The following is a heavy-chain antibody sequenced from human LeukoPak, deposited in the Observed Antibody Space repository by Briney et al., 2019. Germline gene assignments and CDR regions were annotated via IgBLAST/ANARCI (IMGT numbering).Heavy chain of an antibody. V-gene: IGHV1-2*02. CDR3: ARGDTYGVDY. CDR2: INPNSGGT. Sequence: ASVKVSCKASGYTFTSYYMHWVRQAPGQGLEWMGWINPNSGGTNYAQKFQGRVTMTRDTSISTAYMELTSLISDDTAVYYCARGDTYGVDYWGQGTLVTVSS. CDR1: GYTFTSYY. D-gene: IGHD1-26*01. J-gene: IGHJ4*02.